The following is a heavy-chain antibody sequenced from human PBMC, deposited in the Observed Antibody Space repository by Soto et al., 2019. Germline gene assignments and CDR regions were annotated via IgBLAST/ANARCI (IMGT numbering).Heavy chain of an antibody. J-gene: IGHJ5*02. CDR2: INHSGST. CDR3: ARGSKQQLVRSDWFDP. Sequence: PSETLSLTCTVSGGSISSSSYYWGWIRQPPGKGLEWIGEINHSGSTNYNPSLKSRVTISVDTSKNQFFVRLSSVTAADTAVYYCARGSKQQLVRSDWFDPWGQGTLVTVSS. CDR1: GGSISSSSYY. D-gene: IGHD6-13*01. V-gene: IGHV4-39*07.